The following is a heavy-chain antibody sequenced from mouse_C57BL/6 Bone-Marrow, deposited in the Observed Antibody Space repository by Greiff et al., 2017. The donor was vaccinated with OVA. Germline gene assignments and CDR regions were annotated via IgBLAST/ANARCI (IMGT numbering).Heavy chain of an antibody. Sequence: VQLQQPGAELVMPGASVKLSCKASGYTFTSYWMHWVKQRPGQGLEWIGEIDPSDSYTNYNQKFKGKSTLTVDKSSSTAYMQLSSLTSEDSAVYYCARSGLLRWDFDYWGQGTTLTVSS. V-gene: IGHV1-69*01. D-gene: IGHD1-1*01. CDR1: GYTFTSYW. CDR3: ARSGLLRWDFDY. J-gene: IGHJ2*01. CDR2: IDPSDSYT.